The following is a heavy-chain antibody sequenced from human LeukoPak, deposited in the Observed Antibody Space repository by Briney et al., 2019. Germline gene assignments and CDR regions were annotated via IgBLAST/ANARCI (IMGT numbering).Heavy chain of an antibody. CDR1: GFAFSNYA. Sequence: GGSLRLSXAASGFAFSNYAMSWVRQAPGKGLEWVSSLSGGGDSRYYADSVMGRFTISRDNSKNTLYLQMNSLRAEDTAVYYCAKAVRSMVTGGGYFDSWGQGTLVTVSS. D-gene: IGHD3-10*01. J-gene: IGHJ4*02. CDR3: AKAVRSMVTGGGYFDS. V-gene: IGHV3-23*01. CDR2: LSGGGDSR.